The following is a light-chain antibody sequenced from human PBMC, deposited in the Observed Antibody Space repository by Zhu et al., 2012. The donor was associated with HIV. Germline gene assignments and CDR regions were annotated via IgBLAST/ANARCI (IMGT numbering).Light chain of an antibody. V-gene: IGKV3D-20*01. J-gene: IGKJ2*01. CDR2: DIS. CDR3: YQYIISPYT. Sequence: IVLTQSPGTLSLSPGERATLSCGASQTVSGNSLAWYQQKPGLAPRLLIYDISKRATGIPGFTLTISRLEPEDFAVYYCYQYIISPYTFGQGTKLEIK. CDR1: QTVSGNS.